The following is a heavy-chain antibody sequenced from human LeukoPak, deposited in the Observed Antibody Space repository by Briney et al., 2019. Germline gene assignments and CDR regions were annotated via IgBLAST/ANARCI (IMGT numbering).Heavy chain of an antibody. J-gene: IGHJ4*02. D-gene: IGHD3-22*01. CDR2: INHSGST. V-gene: IGHV4-34*01. Sequence: SETLSLTCAVSGGSFSDYYWSWIRQPPGKGLEWIGEINHSGSTNYNPSLKSRVTISVDTSENQFSLKLSSVTAADTAVYYCARGVTHSKYYYDNSGYGFDYWGQGTLLTVSS. CDR1: GGSFSDYY. CDR3: ARGVTHSKYYYDNSGYGFDY.